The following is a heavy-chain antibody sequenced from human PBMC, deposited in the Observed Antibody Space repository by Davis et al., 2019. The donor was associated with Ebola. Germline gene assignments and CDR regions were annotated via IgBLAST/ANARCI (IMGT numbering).Heavy chain of an antibody. J-gene: IGHJ3*02. CDR2: IIPLFGTT. V-gene: IGHV1-69*06. CDR3: ARSYDSSGYYYADAFDI. Sequence: SVKVSCKASGNTISTYTIDWVRQAPGQGLEWMGGIIPLFGTTNYAQKFRGRVMITADKSTRIAYMELSSLRSEDTAVYYCARSYDSSGYYYADAFDIWGQGTMVTVSS. CDR1: GNTISTYT. D-gene: IGHD3-22*01.